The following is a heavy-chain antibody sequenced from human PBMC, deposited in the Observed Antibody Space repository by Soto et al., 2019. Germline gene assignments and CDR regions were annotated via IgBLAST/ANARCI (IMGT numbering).Heavy chain of an antibody. V-gene: IGHV4-59*08. D-gene: IGHD4-17*01. Sequence: SETLSLTCTVSGGCISSYYGSWIRQPPGKGLEWIGEVTRSGSTNYNPSLKSRVTISIDTSNKHLSLHLSSVTAADTAVYYCARQKVSRFYGEVDFFNYWGLGTLVTVCS. J-gene: IGHJ4*02. CDR1: GGCISSYY. CDR2: VTRSGST. CDR3: ARQKVSRFYGEVDFFNY.